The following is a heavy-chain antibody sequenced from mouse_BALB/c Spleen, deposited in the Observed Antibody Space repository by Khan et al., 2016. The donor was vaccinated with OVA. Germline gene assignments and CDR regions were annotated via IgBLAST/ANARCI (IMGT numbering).Heavy chain of an antibody. D-gene: IGHD1-1*01. J-gene: IGHJ2*01. CDR1: GYSFTGYF. Sequence: VQLQQSGPELVKPGASVKISCKASGYSFTGYFMNWVMQSHGKSLEWIGRINPHIGDTLYNQKFKDKATLTVDESSSTAHMELRSLASEDSAVYYGARCYRSDFDYWGQGTTLTVSS. CDR3: ARCYRSDFDY. CDR2: INPHIGDT. V-gene: IGHV1-20*02.